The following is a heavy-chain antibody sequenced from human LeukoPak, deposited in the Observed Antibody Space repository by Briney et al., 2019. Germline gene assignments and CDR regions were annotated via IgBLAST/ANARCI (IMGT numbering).Heavy chain of an antibody. V-gene: IGHV4-34*01. J-gene: IGHJ6*03. CDR3: ARLAVSYYDILTGYRHPYYYYYMDV. CDR1: GGSFSGYY. CDR2: INHSGST. Sequence: PSETLSLTCAVYGGSFSGYYWSWIRQPPGKGLEWIGEINHSGSTNYNPSLKSRVTISVDTSKNQFSLKLSSVTAADTAVYYCARLAVSYYDILTGYRHPYYYYYMDVWGKGTTVTISS. D-gene: IGHD3-9*01.